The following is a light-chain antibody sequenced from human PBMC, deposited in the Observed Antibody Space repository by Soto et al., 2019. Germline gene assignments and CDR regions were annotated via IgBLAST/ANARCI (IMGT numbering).Light chain of an antibody. CDR2: GNS. CDR1: SSNSGAGYD. Sequence: QSVLTQPPSVSGAPGQRVTISCTGSSSNSGAGYDVHWYQQLPGTAPKLLIYGNSNRSSGVPDRFSGSKSGTSASLAITGLQAEDEADYYCQSYDSSLSALFRRGTQLTVL. CDR3: QSYDSSLSAL. V-gene: IGLV1-40*01. J-gene: IGLJ2*01.